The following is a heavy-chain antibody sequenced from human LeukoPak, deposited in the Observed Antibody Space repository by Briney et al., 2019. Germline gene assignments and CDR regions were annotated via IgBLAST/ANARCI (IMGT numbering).Heavy chain of an antibody. Sequence: SETLSLTCAVYGGSFSGYYWSWIRQPPGKGLEWIGEINHSGSTNYNPSLKSRVTISVDTSKNQFSLKLSSVTAADTAVYYCAGDITMIWGIEGYFQHWGQGTLVTVSS. V-gene: IGHV4-34*01. CDR1: GGSFSGYY. D-gene: IGHD3-10*01. CDR3: AGDITMIWGIEGYFQH. CDR2: INHSGST. J-gene: IGHJ1*01.